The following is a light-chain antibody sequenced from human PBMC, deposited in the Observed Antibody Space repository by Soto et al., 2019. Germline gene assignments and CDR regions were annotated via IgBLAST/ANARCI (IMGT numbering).Light chain of an antibody. CDR3: QQLNSYPIT. V-gene: IGKV1-9*01. CDR1: QGISSS. J-gene: IGKJ5*01. CDR2: AAS. Sequence: DIPLTQSPSFLSASVGDRVTITCRASQGISSSIAWYQQNPGKAPKLLIYAASTLQSGVPSRFSGSGSGTEFTLTISSLQPVDFATYYCQQLNSYPITFGQGTRLEI.